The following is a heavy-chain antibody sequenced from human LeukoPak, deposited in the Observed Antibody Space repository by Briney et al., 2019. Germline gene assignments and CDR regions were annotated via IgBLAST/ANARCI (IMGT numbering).Heavy chain of an antibody. Sequence: PSETLSLTCTVSGGSINSSSHYWGWIRQSPGKGLEWIGSVYYSGSTYYNPSLKSRVTISVDTSKNQFSLKLSSVTAADTAVYYCARQKITTPDYWGQGTLVIVPS. CDR2: VYYSGST. CDR3: ARQKITTPDY. D-gene: IGHD3-22*01. V-gene: IGHV4-39*01. CDR1: GGSINSSSHY. J-gene: IGHJ4*02.